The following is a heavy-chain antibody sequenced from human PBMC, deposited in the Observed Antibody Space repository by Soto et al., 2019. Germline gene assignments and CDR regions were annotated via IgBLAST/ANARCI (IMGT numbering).Heavy chain of an antibody. D-gene: IGHD3-10*01. Sequence: QVQLQESGPGMVKPSETLSLTCTVSCDPTITHNGGWIRQTPGKGLEWIGYIYETGSTSYNPSLNSRVTISLDRSTKQLSLKLSSATAADTAMYHCVRQGIGPLHGLVDVWGRGTTVTVSS. V-gene: IGHV4-59*08. CDR1: CDPTITHN. CDR2: IYETGST. CDR3: VRQGIGPLHGLVDV. J-gene: IGHJ6*02.